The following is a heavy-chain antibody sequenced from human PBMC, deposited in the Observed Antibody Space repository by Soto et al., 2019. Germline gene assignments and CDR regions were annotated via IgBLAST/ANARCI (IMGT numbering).Heavy chain of an antibody. CDR3: ARYFRGSGRYFFDY. Sequence: LRLSCVASGFTFISSFMGWIRQAPGKGLEWVANINQDGGVTYYVDSVEGRFTISRDNTKDSLYLQMNSLRGEDTAMYYCARYFRGSGRYFFDYWGQGTLVTVSS. D-gene: IGHD6-19*01. J-gene: IGHJ4*02. V-gene: IGHV3-7*03. CDR2: INQDGGVT. CDR1: GFTFISSF.